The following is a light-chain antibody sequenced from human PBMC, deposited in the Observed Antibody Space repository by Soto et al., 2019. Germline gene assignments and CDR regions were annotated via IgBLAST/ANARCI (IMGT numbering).Light chain of an antibody. J-gene: IGLJ3*02. CDR1: SSDVGNYDY. V-gene: IGLV2-11*01. Sequence: QSALTQPRSVSGSPGQSVTISCTGTSSDVGNYDYVSWYQQHPGMAPQLIIYDIATRPSGVPDRFSGSKFGNTASLTISGLQAEDEADYYCCSYAGSYSWVFGGGTKLTVL. CDR2: DIA. CDR3: CSYAGSYSWV.